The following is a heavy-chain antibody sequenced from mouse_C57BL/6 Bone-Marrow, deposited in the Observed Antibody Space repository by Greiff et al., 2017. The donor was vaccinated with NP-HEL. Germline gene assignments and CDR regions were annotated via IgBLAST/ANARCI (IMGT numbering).Heavy chain of an antibody. CDR2: IDPSDSET. V-gene: IGHV1-52*01. CDR1: GYTFTSYW. D-gene: IGHD2-2*01. Sequence: QVQLQQPGAELVRPGSSVKLSCKASGYTFTSYWMHWVKQRPIQGLEWIGNIDPSDSETHYNQKFKDKATLTVDKSSSTAYMQLSSRTSEDSAVYYCARGGGLNAWFAYWGQGTLVTVSA. J-gene: IGHJ3*01. CDR3: ARGGGLNAWFAY.